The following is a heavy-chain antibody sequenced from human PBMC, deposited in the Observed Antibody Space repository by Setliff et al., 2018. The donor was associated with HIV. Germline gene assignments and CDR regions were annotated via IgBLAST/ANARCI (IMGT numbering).Heavy chain of an antibody. CDR3: ARHYYGSGSYYNPPPYYYYYMDV. Sequence: SETLSLTCTVSGGSISSSSYYWGWIRQPPGKGLEWIGNIYYTGNTYYNPSLKSRVTISVDTSTNQFSLKLSSVPAADTAVYYCARHYYGSGSYYNPPPYYYYYMDVWGKGTTVTVSS. D-gene: IGHD3-10*01. V-gene: IGHV4-39*01. J-gene: IGHJ6*03. CDR2: IYYTGNT. CDR1: GGSISSSSYY.